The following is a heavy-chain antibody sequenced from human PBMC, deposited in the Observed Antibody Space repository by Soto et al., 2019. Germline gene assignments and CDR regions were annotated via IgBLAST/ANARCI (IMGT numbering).Heavy chain of an antibody. CDR3: ARVGEGCSSTSCYRGYYYYYGMDV. V-gene: IGHV1-69*01. Sequence: VQLLESGGDLVQPGGSLRLSCAASGITLSSYAISWVRQAPGQGLEWMGGIIPIFGTANYAQKFQGRVTITADESTSTAYMELSSLRSEDTAVYYCARVGEGCSSTSCYRGYYYYYGMDVWGQGTTVTVSS. CDR2: IIPIFGTA. D-gene: IGHD2-2*01. J-gene: IGHJ6*02. CDR1: GITLSSYA.